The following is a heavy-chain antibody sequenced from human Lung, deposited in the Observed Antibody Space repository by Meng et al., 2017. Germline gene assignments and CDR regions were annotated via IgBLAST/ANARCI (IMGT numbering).Heavy chain of an antibody. CDR2: INHSGST. D-gene: IGHD4-11*01. Sequence: QRPQPQWGAGLLKPSGALSLPCVVSGGSFSDYYWSWIRQPPGKGLEWIGEINHSGSTNYNPSLESRATISVDTSQNNLSLKLSSVTAADSAVYYCARGPTTMAHDFDYWGQGTLVTVSS. J-gene: IGHJ4*02. CDR1: GGSFSDYY. CDR3: ARGPTTMAHDFDY. V-gene: IGHV4-34*01.